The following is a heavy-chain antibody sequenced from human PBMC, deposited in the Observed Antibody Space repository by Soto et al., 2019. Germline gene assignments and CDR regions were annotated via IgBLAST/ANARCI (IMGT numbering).Heavy chain of an antibody. CDR3: TRDGMTTGDT. V-gene: IGHV4-61*01. D-gene: IGHD2-21*02. CDR1: GASVNTRNYY. CDR2: VFSSVSA. Sequence: SATLSLPCAVSGASVNTRNYYWSWIRQPPGKGLEWIGYVFSSVSATYSPSLKSRVRISMDTPENRISLKLDSVTAADAGVYYCTRDGMTTGDTWGPGTLVTVSS. J-gene: IGHJ4*02.